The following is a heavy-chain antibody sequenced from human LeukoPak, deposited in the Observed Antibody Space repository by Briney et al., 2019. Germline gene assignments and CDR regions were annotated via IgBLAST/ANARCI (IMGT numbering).Heavy chain of an antibody. J-gene: IGHJ4*02. D-gene: IGHD6-13*01. CDR2: ISSSSSYI. CDR3: ARGQARIAAAGFYFDY. CDR1: GFTFSSYS. V-gene: IGHV3-21*01. Sequence: GGSLRLSCAASGFTFSSYSMNWVRQAPGKGLEWVSSISSSSSYIYYADSVKGRFTISRDNAKNSLYLQMNSLRAEDTAVYYCARGQARIAAAGFYFDYWGQGTLVTVSS.